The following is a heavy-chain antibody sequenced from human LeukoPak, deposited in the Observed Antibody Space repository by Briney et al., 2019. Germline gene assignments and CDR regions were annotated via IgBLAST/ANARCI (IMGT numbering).Heavy chain of an antibody. J-gene: IGHJ5*02. CDR3: ARGAQGKQWLGLGWFDP. Sequence: ASVKVSCKASGYTFTSYGISWVRQAPGQGLEWMGWISAYNGNTNYAQKLQGRVTMTTDTSTSTAYMELSSLRSEDTAVYYCARGAQGKQWLGLGWFDPWGQGTLVTVSS. D-gene: IGHD6-19*01. CDR1: GYTFTSYG. V-gene: IGHV1-18*01. CDR2: ISAYNGNT.